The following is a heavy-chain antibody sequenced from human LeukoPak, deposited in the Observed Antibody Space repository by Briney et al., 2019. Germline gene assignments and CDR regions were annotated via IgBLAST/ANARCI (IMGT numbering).Heavy chain of an antibody. Sequence: GGSLRLSCAASGFTFSTYAIHWVRQAPGKGLEWVAVIWYDGSEQYYADSVKGRFIISRDNSKSTSDLQMNSLRAEDTAAYYCAREGDSRWGELSPWGQGTLVTVSA. V-gene: IGHV3-33*01. CDR1: GFTFSTYA. CDR3: AREGDSRWGELSP. D-gene: IGHD3-16*02. J-gene: IGHJ1*01. CDR2: IWYDGSEQ.